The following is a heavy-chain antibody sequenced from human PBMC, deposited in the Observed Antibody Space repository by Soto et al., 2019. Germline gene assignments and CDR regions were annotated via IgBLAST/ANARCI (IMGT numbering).Heavy chain of an antibody. CDR2: IKSKTDGGTT. CDR3: TAQYCTNGVCPDY. V-gene: IGHV3-15*01. CDR1: GFTFSNAW. Sequence: GGSLRLSCAASGFTFSNAWMSWVRQAPGKGLEWVGRIKSKTDGGTTDYAAPVKGRFTISRDDSKNTLYLQMNSLKTEDTAVYYCTAQYCTNGVCPDYWGQGTLVTVSS. J-gene: IGHJ4*02. D-gene: IGHD2-8*01.